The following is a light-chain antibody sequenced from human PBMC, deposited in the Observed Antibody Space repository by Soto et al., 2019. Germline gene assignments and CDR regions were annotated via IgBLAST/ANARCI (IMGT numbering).Light chain of an antibody. J-gene: IGKJ4*01. CDR1: QDVTTR. V-gene: IGKV1-12*01. Sequence: DIQMTQSPSSVSASVGDRVIITCRASQDVTTRLAWYQQKPGKAPQLLIDSASTLQTGVPPRFRGSGSGTDFTLTITNLQPEDFATYFWQQAHSCLTFGGGTKVEIK. CDR2: SAS. CDR3: QQAHSCLT.